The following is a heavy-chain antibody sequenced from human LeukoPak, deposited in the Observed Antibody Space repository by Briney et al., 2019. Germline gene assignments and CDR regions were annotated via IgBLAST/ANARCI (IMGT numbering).Heavy chain of an antibody. CDR1: GYTLTELS. V-gene: IGHV1-24*01. CDR3: ATDRGQSGSYYLAFDS. J-gene: IGHJ3*02. CDR2: FDPEDGET. D-gene: IGHD1-26*01. Sequence: GASVKVSCKVSGYTLTELSMHWVRQAPGKGLEWMGGFDPEDGETIYAQKFQGRVTMTEDTSTDTAYMELSSLRSEDTAVYYCATDRGQSGSYYLAFDSWGQGTMVTVSS.